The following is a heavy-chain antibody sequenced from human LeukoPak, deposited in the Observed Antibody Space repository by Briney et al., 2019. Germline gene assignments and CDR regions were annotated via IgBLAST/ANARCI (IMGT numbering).Heavy chain of an antibody. CDR3: ARDFNCGGACSADY. V-gene: IGHV4-39*07. CDR1: GGSISSSSYY. Sequence: TSETLSLTCIVSGGSISSSSYYWGWIRQPPGKGLEWIGSVYYSGSAYYNPSLKSRVTISVDTSKNQFSLKLSSVTAADTAVYYCARDFNCGGACSADYWGQGTLVTVSS. J-gene: IGHJ4*02. CDR2: VYYSGSA. D-gene: IGHD2-21*02.